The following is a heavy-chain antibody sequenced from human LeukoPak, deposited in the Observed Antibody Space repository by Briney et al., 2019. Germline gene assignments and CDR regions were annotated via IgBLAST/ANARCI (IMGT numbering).Heavy chain of an antibody. D-gene: IGHD6-13*01. Sequence: GGSLRLSCAASGFTFSSYGMHWVRQAPGKGLEWVAVISYDGSNKYYADSVKGRFTISRDNSKNTLYLQMNSLRAEDTAVYYCANPGYSSSWTSYYYYGMDVWGQGTTVTVSS. V-gene: IGHV3-30*18. CDR3: ANPGYSSSWTSYYYYGMDV. CDR2: ISYDGSNK. CDR1: GFTFSSYG. J-gene: IGHJ6*02.